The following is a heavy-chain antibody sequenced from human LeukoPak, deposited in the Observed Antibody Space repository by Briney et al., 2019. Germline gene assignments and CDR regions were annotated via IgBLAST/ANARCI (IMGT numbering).Heavy chain of an antibody. V-gene: IGHV3-9*01. CDR3: VKDHIGYSGSYCDY. J-gene: IGHJ4*02. D-gene: IGHD1-26*01. CDR1: GFTFDDYA. CDR2: ISWNSGSI. Sequence: PGRSLRLSGAASGFTFDDYAMHWVRQAPGKGLEWVSGISWNSGSIGYADSVKGRFTISRDNAKNSLYLQMNSLRAEDTAVYYCVKDHIGYSGSYCDYWGQGTLVTVSS.